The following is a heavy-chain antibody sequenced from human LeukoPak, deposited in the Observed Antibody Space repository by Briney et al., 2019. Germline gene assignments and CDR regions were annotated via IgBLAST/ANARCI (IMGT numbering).Heavy chain of an antibody. J-gene: IGHJ4*02. CDR3: ARDCCSSRYAGY. D-gene: IGHD6-13*01. Sequence: GGSLRLSCAASGFTFSNAWMTWVRQAPGKGLEWVSFLYSGGSTYYADSVKGRFTISRDNSKNTLYLQMNSLRAEDTAMYYCARDCCSSRYAGYWGQGTLVTVSS. CDR2: LYSGGST. CDR1: GFTFSNAW. V-gene: IGHV3-66*01.